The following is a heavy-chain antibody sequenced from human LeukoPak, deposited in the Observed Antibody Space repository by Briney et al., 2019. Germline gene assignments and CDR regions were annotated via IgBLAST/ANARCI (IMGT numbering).Heavy chain of an antibody. CDR3: ARDYGSHFDY. Sequence: GGSLRLSCAASGFTFTSYSMNWVRQAPGKGLEWVSTISGGGGSTYYADSVKGRFTISRDNSKNALYLQMNSLRAEGTAVYYCARDYGSHFDYWGQGTLVTVSS. D-gene: IGHD4-17*01. CDR1: GFTFTSYS. CDR2: ISGGGGST. J-gene: IGHJ4*02. V-gene: IGHV3-23*01.